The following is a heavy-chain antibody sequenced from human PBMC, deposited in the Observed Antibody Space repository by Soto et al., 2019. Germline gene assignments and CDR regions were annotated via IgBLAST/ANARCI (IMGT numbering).Heavy chain of an antibody. V-gene: IGHV3-33*01. J-gene: IGHJ4*02. D-gene: IGHD2-15*01. CDR1: GFTFSSYG. CDR3: ARDGGCSGGSCFDY. Sequence: GALRLSCAASGFTFSSYGMHWVRQAPGKGLEWVAVIWYDGSNKYYADSVKGRFTISRDNSKNTLYLQMNSLRAEDTAVYYCARDGGCSGGSCFDYWGQGTLVTVSS. CDR2: IWYDGSNK.